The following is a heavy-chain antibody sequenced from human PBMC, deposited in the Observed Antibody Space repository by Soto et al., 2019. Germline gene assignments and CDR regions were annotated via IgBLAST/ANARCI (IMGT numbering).Heavy chain of an antibody. CDR1: GGTFSSYA. D-gene: IGHD6-13*01. Sequence: SVKVSCKASGGTFSSYAISWVRQAPGQGLEWMGGIIPIFGTANYAQKFQGRVTITADESTSTAYMELSSLRSEDTAVYYCASTRSDSRSTMSLDVWGQGTTVTVSS. J-gene: IGHJ6*02. CDR3: ASTRSDSRSTMSLDV. CDR2: IIPIFGTA. V-gene: IGHV1-69*13.